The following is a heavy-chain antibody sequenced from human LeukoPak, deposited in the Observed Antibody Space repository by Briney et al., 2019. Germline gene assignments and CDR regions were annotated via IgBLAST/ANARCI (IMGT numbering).Heavy chain of an antibody. D-gene: IGHD3-22*01. CDR3: ASLDSSGLWGYFDL. CDR2: ISHSGST. CDR1: GGSISSTNW. J-gene: IGHJ2*01. Sequence: SGTLSLTCAVSGGSISSTNWWSWVRQPPGKGLEWIGEISHSGSTNYNPSLKSRVTMSVDTSKNQFSLKLSSVTAADTAVYYCASLDSSGLWGYFDLWGRGTLVTVSS. V-gene: IGHV4-4*02.